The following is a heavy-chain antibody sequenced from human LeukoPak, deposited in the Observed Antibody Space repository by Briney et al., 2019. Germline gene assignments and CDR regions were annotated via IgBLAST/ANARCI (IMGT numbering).Heavy chain of an antibody. V-gene: IGHV6-1*01. CDR1: GDSVSSNSAA. Sequence: SQTLSLTCAISGDSVSSNSAAWNWIRQSPSRGLEGLGRTYYWSNWFNDFALSVKSRITINPDTSKNQFSLQLNSVTPEDTAVYYCAKNYGDSNWFDPWGQGTLVTVSS. D-gene: IGHD4-17*01. CDR2: TYYWSNWFN. CDR3: AKNYGDSNWFDP. J-gene: IGHJ5*02.